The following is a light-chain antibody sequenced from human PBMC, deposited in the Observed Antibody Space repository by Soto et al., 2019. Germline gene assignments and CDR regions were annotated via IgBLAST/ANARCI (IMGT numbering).Light chain of an antibody. J-gene: IGLJ1*01. Sequence: QSALTQPRSASGSPGQSITISCTGTSSDVGGYNYVSWYQQHPAKAPKLIIFDVSKRPSGVPNRFSGSKSGNTASLTISGLRAEYEAAYYCCSYVGRNTYVFGTGTKVTVL. CDR3: CSYVGRNTYV. CDR1: SSDVGGYNY. CDR2: DVS. V-gene: IGLV2-11*01.